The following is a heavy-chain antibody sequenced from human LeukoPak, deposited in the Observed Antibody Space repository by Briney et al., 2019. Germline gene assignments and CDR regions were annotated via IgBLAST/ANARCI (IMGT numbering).Heavy chain of an antibody. J-gene: IGHJ3*02. Sequence: PGGSLRLSCAASGFTFSGHAMSWVRQAPGKGLEWVSAISGSGGSSYYADSVKGRFTISRDNSKDTLYLQMNSLRAEDTAVYYCAKDPVTSPIGAFDIWGQGTMVTVSS. CDR2: ISGSGGSS. D-gene: IGHD5-18*01. CDR1: GFTFSGHA. CDR3: AKDPVTSPIGAFDI. V-gene: IGHV3-23*01.